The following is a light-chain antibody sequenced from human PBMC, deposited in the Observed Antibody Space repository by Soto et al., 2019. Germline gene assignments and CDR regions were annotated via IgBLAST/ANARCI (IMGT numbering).Light chain of an antibody. CDR1: QSVSSY. Sequence: LCSTASQSVSSYLAWYQQKPGQAPRLLIYDASNRATGIPARFSGSGSGTAFTLAISILEAERFAAYGCQQYGNARSYSFGQGTKVDIK. CDR2: DAS. CDR3: QQYGNARSYS. V-gene: IGKV3-11*01. J-gene: IGKJ1*01.